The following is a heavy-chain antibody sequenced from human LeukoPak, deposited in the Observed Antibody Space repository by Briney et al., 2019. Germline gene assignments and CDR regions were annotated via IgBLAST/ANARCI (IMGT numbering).Heavy chain of an antibody. CDR1: GYTFTSYG. D-gene: IGHD6-19*01. Sequence: ASVKVSCKASGYTFTSYGISWVRQAPGQGLEWMGWINPNSGGTNYAQKFQGRVTMTRDTSISTAYMELSRLRSDDTAVYYCAREPEGIAVAGVDYWGQGTLVTVSS. V-gene: IGHV1-2*02. CDR3: AREPEGIAVAGVDY. J-gene: IGHJ4*02. CDR2: INPNSGGT.